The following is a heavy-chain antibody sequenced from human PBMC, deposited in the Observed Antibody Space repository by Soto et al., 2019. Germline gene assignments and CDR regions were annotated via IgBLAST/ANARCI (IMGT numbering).Heavy chain of an antibody. CDR2: IIPIFGTA. J-gene: IGHJ6*02. CDR1: GGTFSSYA. Sequence: QVQLVQSGAEVKKPGSSVKVSCKASGGTFSSYAISWVRQAPGQGLEWMGGIIPIFGTANYAQKFQGRVTITADESTSTAYMELSSLRSEDTAVYDCARDGNPVVVPAANLPSMDVWGQGTTVTVSS. CDR3: ARDGNPVVVPAANLPSMDV. D-gene: IGHD2-2*01. V-gene: IGHV1-69*01.